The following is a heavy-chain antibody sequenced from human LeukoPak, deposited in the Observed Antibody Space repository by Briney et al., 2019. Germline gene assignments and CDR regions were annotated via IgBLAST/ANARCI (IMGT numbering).Heavy chain of an antibody. CDR2: INPSSGGT. Sequence: ASVKVSCKASGYTFTGYYMHWVRQAPGQGLEWMGWINPSSGGTNYAQKFQGRVTMTRDTSISTAYMELSRLRSDDTAVYYCARMGLFYYFDYWGQGTLVTVSS. D-gene: IGHD3-22*01. V-gene: IGHV1-2*02. J-gene: IGHJ4*02. CDR1: GYTFTGYY. CDR3: ARMGLFYYFDY.